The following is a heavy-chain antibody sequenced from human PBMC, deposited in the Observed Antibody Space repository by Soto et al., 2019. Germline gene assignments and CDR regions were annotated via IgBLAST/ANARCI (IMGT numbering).Heavy chain of an antibody. CDR3: AKEWVYDSSGWSFDY. V-gene: IGHV3-30*18. CDR1: GFTFSSYG. D-gene: IGHD3-22*01. J-gene: IGHJ4*02. CDR2: ISYDGSNK. Sequence: QVQLVESGGGVDQPGRSLRLSCAASGFTFSSYGMHWVRQAPGKGLEWVAVISYDGSNKYYADSVKGRFTISRDNSKNTLYLQMNSLRAEDTAVYYCAKEWVYDSSGWSFDYWGQGTLVTVSS.